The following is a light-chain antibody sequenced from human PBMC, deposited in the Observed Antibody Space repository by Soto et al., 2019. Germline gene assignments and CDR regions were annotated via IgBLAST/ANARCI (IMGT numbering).Light chain of an antibody. V-gene: IGLV1-40*01. CDR3: QSYDSSLSVV. CDR1: SSNIGAGYD. J-gene: IGLJ3*02. CDR2: GNS. Sequence: QSVLTQPPSVSGAPGQRVTISCTGSSSNIGAGYDVHWYQQLPVTAPKLLIYGNSNRPSGVPDRFSGSKSGTSASLAITGLQAEDEADSYCQSYDSSLSVVFGGGTKLTVL.